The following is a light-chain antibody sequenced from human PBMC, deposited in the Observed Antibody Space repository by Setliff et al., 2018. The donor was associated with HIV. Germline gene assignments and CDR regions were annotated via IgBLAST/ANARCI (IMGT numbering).Light chain of an antibody. CDR1: SGAVSNSHK. J-gene: IGLJ1*01. Sequence: QTVVAQEPSLSVSPGGTVTLTCGLSSGAVSNSHKPSWYQQTPGQPPRTLIYDTSSRSSGVPDRFSGSIFGNTAALTITGAQADDESDYYCLLFMSTAYVFGTGTKVTVL. CDR3: LLFMSTAYV. V-gene: IGLV8-61*01. CDR2: DTS.